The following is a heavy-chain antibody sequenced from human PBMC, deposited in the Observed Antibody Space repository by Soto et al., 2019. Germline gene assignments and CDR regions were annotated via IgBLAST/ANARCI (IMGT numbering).Heavy chain of an antibody. J-gene: IGHJ3*02. D-gene: IGHD6-19*01. V-gene: IGHV4-59*01. CDR1: GGSISSYY. Sequence: QVQLQESGPGLVKPSETLSLTCTVSGGSISSYYWSWIRQPPGKGLEWIGYIYYSGSTNYNPSLRSRATIPVDTSKNQFSLKLSSVTAADTAVYYCARQQWLVLNAFDIWGQGTMVTVS. CDR3: ARQQWLVLNAFDI. CDR2: IYYSGST.